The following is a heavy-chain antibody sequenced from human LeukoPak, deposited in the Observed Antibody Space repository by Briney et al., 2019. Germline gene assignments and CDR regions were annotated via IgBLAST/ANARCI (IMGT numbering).Heavy chain of an antibody. V-gene: IGHV4-59*12. CDR1: GRSISSYY. Sequence: SETLSLTCTVSGRSISSYYWSWIRQPPGKGLEWIGYIYYSGSTNYNPSLKSRVTISVDTSKNQFSLKLSSVTAADTAVYYCARETYDIVVVPAPGWFDPWGQGTLVTVSS. CDR2: IYYSGST. CDR3: ARETYDIVVVPAPGWFDP. D-gene: IGHD2-2*01. J-gene: IGHJ5*02.